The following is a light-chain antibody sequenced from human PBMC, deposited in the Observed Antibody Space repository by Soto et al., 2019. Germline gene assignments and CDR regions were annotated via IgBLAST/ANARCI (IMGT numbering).Light chain of an antibody. CDR1: QTISND. CDR2: GAS. CDR3: QQNNKWPPAT. Sequence: EVVMTQSPAAVSVSPGEGVALSCRASQTISNDLAWYQQKPGQAPRLLIYGASTRATGVPARFSGGGSGTEFTLTISSLQSEDFAFYYCQQNNKWPPATFDGGTKVEIK. J-gene: IGKJ4*01. V-gene: IGKV3-15*01.